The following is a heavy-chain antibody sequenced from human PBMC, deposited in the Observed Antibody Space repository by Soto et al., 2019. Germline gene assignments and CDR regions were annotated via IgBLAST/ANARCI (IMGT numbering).Heavy chain of an antibody. V-gene: IGHV3-23*01. CDR2: VSGDTGNT. CDR3: AKHRYSTTPGEFDF. D-gene: IGHD2-21*01. Sequence: LRLSFAVSGFTFRSYAMTWVRQAPGKGLEWVSTVSGDTGNTHYADSVKGRFTISRDNSKNTLYLQMSGLRAEDTAVYYCAKHRYSTTPGEFDFWGQVPLVTFSS. J-gene: IGHJ4*02. CDR1: GFTFRSYA.